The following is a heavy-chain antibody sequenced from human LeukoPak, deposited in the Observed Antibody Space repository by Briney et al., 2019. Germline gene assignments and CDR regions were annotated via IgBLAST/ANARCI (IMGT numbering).Heavy chain of an antibody. V-gene: IGHV1-2*02. Sequence: ASLKPSCTASGYTFTRYYMHWGRQAPGHGLGWMGWINPNGGGTNYAQKFHGRVTMTKDTSISTAYMQLSRLRSDDTAVYYCARDGSGSYYNEYYYYGMDVWGQGTTVTVSS. CDR1: GYTFTRYY. CDR2: INPNGGGT. CDR3: ARDGSGSYYNEYYYYGMDV. D-gene: IGHD3-10*01. J-gene: IGHJ6*02.